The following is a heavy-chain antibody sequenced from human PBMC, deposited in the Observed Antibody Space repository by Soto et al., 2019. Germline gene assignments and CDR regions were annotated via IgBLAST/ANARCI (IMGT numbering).Heavy chain of an antibody. CDR3: ARASSAYSGSYWYFDL. D-gene: IGHD1-26*01. Sequence: EVQLVESGGGLVQPGGSLRLSCAASGFTFSSYDMHWVRQATGKGLEWVSAIGTAGDPYYPGSVKGRFTISRENAKNSLYLQMNSLRAGDTAVYYCARASSAYSGSYWYFDLWGRGTLVTVSS. CDR1: GFTFSSYD. V-gene: IGHV3-13*05. J-gene: IGHJ2*01. CDR2: IGTAGDP.